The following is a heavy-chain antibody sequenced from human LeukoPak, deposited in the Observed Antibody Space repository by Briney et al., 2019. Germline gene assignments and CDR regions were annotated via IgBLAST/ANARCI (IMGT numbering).Heavy chain of an antibody. Sequence: PGGSLRLSCAASGFTFSGYIMNWVRQAPGKGLEWVSFISSTSNTIYYADSVKGRCTVSRDNAKNSLYLQMNSLRAEDTAVYYCARDQWLDYWGQGTLVTVSS. CDR3: ARDQWLDY. V-gene: IGHV3-48*01. CDR1: GFTFSGYI. J-gene: IGHJ4*02. D-gene: IGHD6-19*01. CDR2: ISSTSNTI.